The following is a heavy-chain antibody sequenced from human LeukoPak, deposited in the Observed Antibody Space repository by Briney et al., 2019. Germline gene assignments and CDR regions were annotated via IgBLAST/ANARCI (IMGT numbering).Heavy chain of an antibody. J-gene: IGHJ6*03. Sequence: SETLSLTCAVYGGSFSNYYWSWIRKSPGKGLEWIGEINHIGSSNYNPSLKSRVSISADTSKYQFSLRLTSVTAADTAVYYCARDHYYDSSGYYYPYYYYMDVWGKGTTVTVSS. CDR2: INHIGSS. D-gene: IGHD3-22*01. V-gene: IGHV4-34*01. CDR1: GGSFSNYY. CDR3: ARDHYYDSSGYYYPYYYYMDV.